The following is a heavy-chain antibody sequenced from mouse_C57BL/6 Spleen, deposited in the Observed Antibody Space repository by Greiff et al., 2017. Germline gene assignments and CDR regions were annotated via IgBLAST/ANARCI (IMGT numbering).Heavy chain of an antibody. Sequence: VQLQESGAELARPGASVKLSCKASGYTFTSYGISWVKQRTGQGLEWIGEIYPRSGNTYYNEKFKGKATLTADKSSSTAYMELRSLTSEDSAVYFCARVHSNYWFAYWGQGTLVTVSA. V-gene: IGHV1-81*01. J-gene: IGHJ3*01. CDR2: IYPRSGNT. CDR3: ARVHSNYWFAY. D-gene: IGHD2-5*01. CDR1: GYTFTSYG.